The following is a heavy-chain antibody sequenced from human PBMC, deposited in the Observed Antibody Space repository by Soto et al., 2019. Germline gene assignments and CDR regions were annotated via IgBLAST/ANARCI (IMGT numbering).Heavy chain of an antibody. J-gene: IGHJ4*02. V-gene: IGHV3-13*01. Sequence: GGSLRLSCAASGFTFSSYDMHWVRQATGKGLEWVSAIGTAGDTYYPGSVKGRFTISRENAKNSLYLQMNSLRAEDTAGYYCAREAWSSGWTGPIDYWGQGTLVTVSS. CDR1: GFTFSSYD. D-gene: IGHD6-19*01. CDR3: AREAWSSGWTGPIDY. CDR2: IGTAGDT.